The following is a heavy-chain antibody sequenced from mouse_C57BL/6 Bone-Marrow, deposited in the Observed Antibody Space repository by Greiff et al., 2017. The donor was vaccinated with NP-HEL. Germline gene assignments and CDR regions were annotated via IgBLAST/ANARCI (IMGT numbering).Heavy chain of an antibody. Sequence: VQLQQSDAELVKPGASVKISCKVSGYTFTDHTIHWMKQRPEQGLEWIGYIYPRDGSTKYNEKFKGKATLTADKSSSTAYMQLNSLTSEDSAVYFCARWSENLYDYVTYFDYWGQGTTLTVSS. CDR3: ARWSENLYDYVTYFDY. CDR2: IYPRDGST. J-gene: IGHJ2*01. V-gene: IGHV1-78*01. D-gene: IGHD2-4*01. CDR1: GYTFTDHT.